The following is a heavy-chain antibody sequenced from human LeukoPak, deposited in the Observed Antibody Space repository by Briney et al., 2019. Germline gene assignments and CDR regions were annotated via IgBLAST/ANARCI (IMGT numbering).Heavy chain of an antibody. D-gene: IGHD2-2*01. CDR1: GGTFSSYA. CDR2: IIPIFGTA. CDR3: ASGYQATRREAIYYYYYMDV. Sequence: SVKVSCKASGGTFSSYAISWVRQAPGQGLEWMGGIIPIFGTANYAQKFQGRVTITADESTSTAYMELSSLRSEDTAVYYCASGYQATRREAIYYYYYMDVWGKGTTVTVSS. J-gene: IGHJ6*03. V-gene: IGHV1-69*13.